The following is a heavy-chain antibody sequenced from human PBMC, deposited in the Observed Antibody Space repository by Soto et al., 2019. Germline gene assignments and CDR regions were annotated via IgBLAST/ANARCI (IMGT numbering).Heavy chain of an antibody. D-gene: IGHD1-20*01. CDR1: GFTLGNFA. V-gene: IGHV3-23*01. J-gene: IGHJ4*02. CDR3: AKGRLRGLNNGNFDF. Sequence: GGSLRLSCAASGFTLGNFAMSWVRQAPGKGLEWVAVASGSGITTKYAASVKGRSIISTHNSNNTLSLEMHSLRAENTGVYYCAKGRLRGLNNGNFDFWGQGTLVTVAS. CDR2: ASGSGITT.